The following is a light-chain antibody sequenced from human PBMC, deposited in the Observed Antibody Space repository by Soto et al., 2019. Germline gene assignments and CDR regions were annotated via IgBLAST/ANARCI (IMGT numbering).Light chain of an antibody. Sequence: IQMTQSPSTLSAPIGDRVTLTCRASQSVDTCLAWYQQKPGQAPKLLIYDVSSLESGVPARFSGSGSETEFTLTISSLFPDDFATYYCQQYNSYSPTFGQGTKVDIK. CDR1: QSVDTC. V-gene: IGKV1-5*01. J-gene: IGKJ1*01. CDR3: QQYNSYSPT. CDR2: DVS.